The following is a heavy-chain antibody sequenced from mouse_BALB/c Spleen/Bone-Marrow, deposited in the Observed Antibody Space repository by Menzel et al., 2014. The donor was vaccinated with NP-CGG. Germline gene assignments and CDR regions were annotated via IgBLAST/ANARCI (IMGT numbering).Heavy chain of an antibody. CDR2: INSNGGST. J-gene: IGHJ2*03. V-gene: IGHV5-6-3*01. CDR1: GFTFSSYG. CDR3: ARVWYFDY. Sequence: EVKLMESGGGLVQPGGSLKLSCAASGFTFSSYGMPWVRQTPDKRLELVATINSNGGSTYFPDSVKGRFTISRDNAKNTLYLQMSSLKSEDTAMYYCARVWYFDYWGQGTSLTVSS.